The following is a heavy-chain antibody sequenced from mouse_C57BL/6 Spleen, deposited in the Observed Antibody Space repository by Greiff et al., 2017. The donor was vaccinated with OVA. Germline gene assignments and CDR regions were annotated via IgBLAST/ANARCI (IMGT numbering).Heavy chain of an antibody. D-gene: IGHD2-1*01. Sequence: QVQLQQPGAELVRPGSSVKLSCKVSGYTFTSYWLHWVKQRPIQGLEWIGNIDPSDSETHYNQKFKEKATLTVDKSSSTAYMQLSRLTSEDSAVYYCARGGNPYYFDYWGQGTTLTVSS. CDR2: IDPSDSET. J-gene: IGHJ2*01. CDR3: ARGGNPYYFDY. CDR1: GYTFTSYW. V-gene: IGHV1-52*01.